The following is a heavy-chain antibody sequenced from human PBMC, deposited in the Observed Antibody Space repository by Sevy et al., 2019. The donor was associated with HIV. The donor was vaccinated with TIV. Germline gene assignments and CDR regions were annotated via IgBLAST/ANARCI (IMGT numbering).Heavy chain of an antibody. D-gene: IGHD3-22*01. Sequence: SETLSLTCTVSGDAISGYYWSWIRQPPGKGLEWIGYIYNSGSTNYNPSLKSRVTISEDTSKNQFSLKQTSVTAADTAVYYCARPDSNYYYAMDVWGQGTTVTVSS. J-gene: IGHJ6*02. CDR2: IYNSGST. CDR3: ARPDSNYYYAMDV. V-gene: IGHV4-59*01. CDR1: GDAISGYY.